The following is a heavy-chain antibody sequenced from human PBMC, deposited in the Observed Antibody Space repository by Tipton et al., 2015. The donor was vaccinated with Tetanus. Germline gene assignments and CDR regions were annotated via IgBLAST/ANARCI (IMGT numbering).Heavy chain of an antibody. V-gene: IGHV4-59*05. CDR3: ARHSSLKALNY. J-gene: IGHJ4*02. CDR2: AYYSGST. CDR1: GGSSSSFY. D-gene: IGHD3-9*01. Sequence: TLSLTCEVSGGSSSSFYWSWIRQPPGGGLEWIGSAYYSGSTYYNPSLKSRVTISVDTSKNQFSLELSSVTAADTAVYYCARHSSLKALNYWGQGTLVTASS.